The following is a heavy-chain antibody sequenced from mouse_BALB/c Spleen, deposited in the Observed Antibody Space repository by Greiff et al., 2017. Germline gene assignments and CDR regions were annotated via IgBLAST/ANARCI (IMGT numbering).Heavy chain of an antibody. CDR2: INPSTGYT. V-gene: IGHV1-7*01. CDR3: ARTDYGSSLFAY. Sequence: VQLQQSGAELAKPGASVKMSCKASGYTFTSYWMHWVKQRPGQGLEWIGYINPSTGYTEYNQKFKDKATLTADKSSSTAYMQLSSLTSEDSAVYYCARTDYGSSLFAYWGQGTLVTVSA. D-gene: IGHD1-1*01. J-gene: IGHJ3*01. CDR1: GYTFTSYW.